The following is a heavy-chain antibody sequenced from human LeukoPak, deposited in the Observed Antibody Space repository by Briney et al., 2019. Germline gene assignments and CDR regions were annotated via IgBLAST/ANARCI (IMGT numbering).Heavy chain of an antibody. CDR3: ARAYDFPLEGYYYMDV. Sequence: SETLSLTCTVSGYSISSGSYYWSWIRQPAGKGLEWIGRIYTSGSTNYNPSLKSRVTISVDTSKNQFSLKLSSVTAADTAVYYCARAYDFPLEGYYYMDVWGKGTTVTVSS. D-gene: IGHD3-3*01. J-gene: IGHJ6*03. CDR2: IYTSGST. V-gene: IGHV4-61*02. CDR1: GYSISSGSYY.